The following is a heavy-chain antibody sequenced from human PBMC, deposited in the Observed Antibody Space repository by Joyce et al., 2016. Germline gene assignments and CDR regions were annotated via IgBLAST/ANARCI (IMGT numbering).Heavy chain of an antibody. J-gene: IGHJ5*02. CDR2: IDPLDSYT. D-gene: IGHD3-10*02. CDR1: GYSFTSHW. CDR3: ARHVTDWFDP. V-gene: IGHV5-10-1*03. Sequence: EVQLVQSGAEVKKPGESLRISCKGSGYSFTSHWISWVRQMPGKGLEWVGRIDPLDSYTDYSPSFEGHVTISVDKTISAAYLQWSSLRASDTAIYYCARHVTDWFDPGAREPWSPSPQ.